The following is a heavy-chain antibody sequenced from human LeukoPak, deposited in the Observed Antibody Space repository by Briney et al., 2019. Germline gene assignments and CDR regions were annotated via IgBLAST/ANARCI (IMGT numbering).Heavy chain of an antibody. V-gene: IGHV3-66*01. CDR1: GFTFSSDY. CDR2: ISSGGST. J-gene: IGHJ4*02. CDR3: GRVGDGYNDNY. Sequence: PGGSLRLSCAASGFTFSSDYMGWVRQAPEKGLEGVSLISSGGSTYYADSLKGRFTISRDNSKNTLYLQMNSLRAEDTAVYYCGRVGDGYNDNYWGQGTLVTVSS. D-gene: IGHD5-24*01.